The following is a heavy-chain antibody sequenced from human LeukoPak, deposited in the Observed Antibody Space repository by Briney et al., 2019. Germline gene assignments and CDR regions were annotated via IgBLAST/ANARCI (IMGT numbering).Heavy chain of an antibody. V-gene: IGHV4-39*01. CDR2: GNYGGGT. CDR3: ARHRRRNNWFDP. J-gene: IGHJ5*02. Sequence: AETLSLTCTVSGDSIRSEDYYCDWIPQPPGKGLEWIGDGNYGGGTYYNPSLKSRVTMSVDTSKNQFSLSLTSVTDADTAVYYCARHRRRNNWFDPWGQGTLVTVSS. CDR1: GDSIRSEDYY.